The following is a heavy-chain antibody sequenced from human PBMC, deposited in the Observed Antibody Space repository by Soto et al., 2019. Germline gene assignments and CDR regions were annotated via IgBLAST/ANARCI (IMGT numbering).Heavy chain of an antibody. CDR2: IYYNGNT. D-gene: IGHD4-17*01. Sequence: SETLSLTCTLSGVSITSGAYYWTWFRQHPGEGLEWIGYIYYNGNTYFSPSLKSRLTISIDTSKNQFSLKLSSVTAADTAMYYCARARLRAVYAFDFWGQGTMVTVSS. CDR1: GVSITSGAYY. CDR3: ARARLRAVYAFDF. V-gene: IGHV4-31*03. J-gene: IGHJ3*01.